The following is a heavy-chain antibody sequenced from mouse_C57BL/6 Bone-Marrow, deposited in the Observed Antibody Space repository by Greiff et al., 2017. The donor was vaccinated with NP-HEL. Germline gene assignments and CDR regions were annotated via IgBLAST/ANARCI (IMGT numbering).Heavy chain of an antibody. D-gene: IGHD2-12*01. CDR2: ISSGGSYT. Sequence: EVKPMESGGDLVKPGGSLKLSCAASGFTFSSYGMSWVRQTPDKRLEWVATISSGGSYTYYPDSVKGRFTISRDNAKNTLYLQMSSLKSEDTAMYYCARLYYSNFDYWGQGTTLTVSS. CDR1: GFTFSSYG. J-gene: IGHJ2*01. CDR3: ARLYYSNFDY. V-gene: IGHV5-6*01.